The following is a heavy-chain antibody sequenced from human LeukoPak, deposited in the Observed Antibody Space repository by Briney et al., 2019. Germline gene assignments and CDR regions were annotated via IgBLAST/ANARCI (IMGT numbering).Heavy chain of an antibody. CDR1: GFIFSDYW. J-gene: IGHJ5*02. V-gene: IGHV3-30-3*01. CDR3: ATSLPRGPTGWFDP. CDR2: ISYDGSNK. Sequence: GGSLRLSCSASGFIFSDYWMSWVRQAPGKGLEWVAVISYDGSNKYYADSVKGRFTISRDDSKNTLYLQMNSLRAEDTAVYYCATSLPRGPTGWFDPWGQGTLVTVSS.